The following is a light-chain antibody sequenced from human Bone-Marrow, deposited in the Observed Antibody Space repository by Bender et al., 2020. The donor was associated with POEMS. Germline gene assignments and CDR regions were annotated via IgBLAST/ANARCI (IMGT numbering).Light chain of an antibody. J-gene: IGLJ3*02. CDR1: DVGAQS. Sequence: SYVLTQSPSVSVAPGQTATVTCGGDDVGAQSVNWYQQTSGQAPLLVIYNNADRPSGIPDRFSGSKSGTSASLAITGLQGEDEADYYCQSYDNSLGGWVFGGGTKLTV. CDR2: NNA. V-gene: IGLV3-21*02. CDR3: QSYDNSLGGWV.